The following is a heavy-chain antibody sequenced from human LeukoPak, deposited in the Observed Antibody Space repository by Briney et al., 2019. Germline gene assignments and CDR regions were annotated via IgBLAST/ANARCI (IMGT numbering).Heavy chain of an antibody. V-gene: IGHV1-69*02. J-gene: IGHJ4*02. D-gene: IGHD3-3*01. Sequence: SVKVSCKASGGTFSSYTISWVRQAPGQRLEWMGRIIPILGIANYAQKFQGRVTITADKSTSTAYMELSSLRSEDTAVYYCARAPTIFGTLGYWGQGTLVTVSS. CDR2: IIPILGIA. CDR3: ARAPTIFGTLGY. CDR1: GGTFSSYT.